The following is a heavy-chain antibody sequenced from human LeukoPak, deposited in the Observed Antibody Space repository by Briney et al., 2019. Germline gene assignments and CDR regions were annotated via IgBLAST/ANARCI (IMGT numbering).Heavy chain of an antibody. CDR1: GFTFSSYA. CDR2: IYSGGST. Sequence: GGSLRLSCAASGFTFSSYAMSWVRQAPGKGLEWVSVIYSGGSTYYADSVKGRFTISRDNSKNTLYLQMNSLRAEDTAVYYCARAKRDYGDYVHAFDIWGQGTMVTVSS. J-gene: IGHJ3*02. CDR3: ARAKRDYGDYVHAFDI. V-gene: IGHV3-53*01. D-gene: IGHD4-17*01.